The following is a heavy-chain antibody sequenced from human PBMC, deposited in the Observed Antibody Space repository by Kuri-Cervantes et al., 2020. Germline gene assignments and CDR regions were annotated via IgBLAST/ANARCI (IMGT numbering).Heavy chain of an antibody. CDR2: ISYDGNNK. D-gene: IGHD6-25*01. CDR3: ARGGFSHNLDV. V-gene: IGHV3-30-3*01. J-gene: IGHJ6*04. Sequence: GESLKISCAASGFSFSFYAMHWVRQAPGKGLEWVAVISYDGNNKYYTDSVKGRFTISRDNAKDMVYLQMNTLGADDTAVYYCARGGFSHNLDVWGKGTAVTVSS. CDR1: GFSFSFYA.